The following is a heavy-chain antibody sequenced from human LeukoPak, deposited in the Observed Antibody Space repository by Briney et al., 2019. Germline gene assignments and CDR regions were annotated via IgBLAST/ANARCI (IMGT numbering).Heavy chain of an antibody. Sequence: SETLSLTCAVYGGSFSGYYWNWIREPPWKGLEWIGEINHSGSTNYNPSLKSRVTISVDTSKNQFSLKLSPVTAADTAVNYCASSHCSGGSCVETPFDYWGQGTLVTVSS. CDR3: ASSHCSGGSCVETPFDY. J-gene: IGHJ4*02. CDR2: INHSGST. CDR1: GGSFSGYY. V-gene: IGHV4-34*01. D-gene: IGHD2-15*01.